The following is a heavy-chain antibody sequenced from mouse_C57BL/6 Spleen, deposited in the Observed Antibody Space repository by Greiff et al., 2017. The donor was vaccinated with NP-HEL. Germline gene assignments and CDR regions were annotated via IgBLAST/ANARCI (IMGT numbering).Heavy chain of an antibody. Sequence: EVMLVESGGGLVKPGGSLKLPCAASGFTFSDYGMHWVRQAPEKGLEWVAYISSGSSTIYYADTVKGRFTISRDNAKNTLFLQMTSLGSEDTAMYYCARGYDYDEYYFDYWGQGTTLTVSS. CDR3: ARGYDYDEYYFDY. CDR1: GFTFSDYG. D-gene: IGHD2-4*01. J-gene: IGHJ2*01. CDR2: ISSGSSTI. V-gene: IGHV5-17*01.